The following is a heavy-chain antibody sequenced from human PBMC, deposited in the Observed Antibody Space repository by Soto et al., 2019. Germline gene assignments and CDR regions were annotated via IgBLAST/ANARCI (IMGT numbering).Heavy chain of an antibody. CDR1: GFTFSSYS. J-gene: IGHJ3*02. CDR2: ISSSSSYI. V-gene: IGHV3-21*01. Sequence: GGSLRLSCAASGFTFSSYSMNWVRQAPGKGLEWVSSISSSSSYIYYADSVKGRFTISRDNAKNSLYLQMNSLRAEDTAVSYCARDFASGVEVGAFDIWGQGTMVTVSS. D-gene: IGHD2-15*01. CDR3: ARDFASGVEVGAFDI.